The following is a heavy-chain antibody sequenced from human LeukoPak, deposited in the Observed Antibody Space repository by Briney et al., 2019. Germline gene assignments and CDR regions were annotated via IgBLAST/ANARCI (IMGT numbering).Heavy chain of an antibody. CDR3: ARSLLEGRKGSPATFDY. CDR2: IYHSGST. Sequence: SETLSLTCTVSGYSISSGYYWGWIRQPPGKGLEWIGSIYHSGSTYYNPSLKSRVTISVDTSKNQFSLKLSSVTAADTAVYYCARSLLEGRKGSPATFDYWGQGTLVTVSS. V-gene: IGHV4-38-2*02. J-gene: IGHJ4*02. D-gene: IGHD3-3*01. CDR1: GYSISSGYY.